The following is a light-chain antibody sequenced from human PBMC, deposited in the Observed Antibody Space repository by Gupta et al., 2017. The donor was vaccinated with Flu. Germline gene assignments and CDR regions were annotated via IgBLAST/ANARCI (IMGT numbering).Light chain of an antibody. CDR2: RDN. V-gene: IGLV10-54*04. Sequence: TATPTCTWNSNNVGNQGAMWQQQQQGHPPVCLIYRDNNRPSGIPERFSAYRAGKTASLIISGVQPEDEADYYCPSSDSSVSAGVFGGGTKMTVL. J-gene: IGLJ3*02. CDR3: PSSDSSVSAGV. CDR1: SNNVGNQG.